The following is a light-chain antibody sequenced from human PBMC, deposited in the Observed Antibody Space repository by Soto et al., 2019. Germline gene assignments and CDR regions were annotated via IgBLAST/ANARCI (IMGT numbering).Light chain of an antibody. J-gene: IGKJ4*01. Sequence: EIVLTQSPGTLSLSPGERATLSCRASQSVSSSFLAWYQQKPGQAPRLLIYGASSRATGIPDRFSGSGSGTDFTLTISRLEPEDFAVYYCQQYDSSPLTFGWGTKVEIK. CDR3: QQYDSSPLT. CDR1: QSVSSSF. CDR2: GAS. V-gene: IGKV3-20*01.